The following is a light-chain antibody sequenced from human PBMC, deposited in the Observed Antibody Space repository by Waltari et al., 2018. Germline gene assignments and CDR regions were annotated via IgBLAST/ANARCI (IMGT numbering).Light chain of an antibody. J-gene: IGLJ1*01. Sequence: QSALTQPASVSGSPGQSITISCTGTNSDVGGSNSVSWYQQHPGKAPKIMIYDVNNRPSGVSNRFSGSKSGNTASLAISGLQAEDEADYYCSSYTSSNTLVFGTGTKVTVL. CDR3: SSYTSSNTLV. CDR1: NSDVGGSNS. V-gene: IGLV2-14*03. CDR2: DVN.